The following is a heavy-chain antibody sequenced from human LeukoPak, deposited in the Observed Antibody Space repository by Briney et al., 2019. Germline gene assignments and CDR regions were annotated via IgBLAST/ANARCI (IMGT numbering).Heavy chain of an antibody. D-gene: IGHD2-15*01. Sequence: LGASVKVSCKASGYTFTGHYMHWVRQAPGQGLEWMGWINPDSGATNYAQKFQGRVTVTRDTSINTAYMELSRLISDDTAVYYCVRDKPQRSGGVFDIWGQGTMVTVSS. J-gene: IGHJ3*02. CDR3: VRDKPQRSGGVFDI. CDR2: INPDSGAT. CDR1: GYTFTGHY. V-gene: IGHV1-2*03.